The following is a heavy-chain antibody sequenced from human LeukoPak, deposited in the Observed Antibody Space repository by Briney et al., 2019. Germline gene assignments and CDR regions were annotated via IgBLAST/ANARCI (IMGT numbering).Heavy chain of an antibody. D-gene: IGHD3-10*01. CDR2: IWYDGSNK. Sequence: GGSLRLSCAASGFTFSSYGMHWVRQAPGKGLEWVAVIWYDGSNKYYADSVKGRFTISRDNSKNTLYLQMDSLRAEDTAVYYCARDSGRGSGSLFDYWGQGTLVTVSS. J-gene: IGHJ4*02. CDR1: GFTFSSYG. V-gene: IGHV3-33*01. CDR3: ARDSGRGSGSLFDY.